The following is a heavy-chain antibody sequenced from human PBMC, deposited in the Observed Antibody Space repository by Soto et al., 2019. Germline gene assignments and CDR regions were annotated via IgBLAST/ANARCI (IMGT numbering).Heavy chain of an antibody. Sequence: QVQLGQSGAEVKKPGASVKVSCKASGYTFTSYGISWVRQAPGQGLEWMGWISAYNGNTNYAQKLQGRGTMTTDTSPRTAYLELRSLRCDDTAVYYCARDHSFGGPFDPWGQGTLVTVSS. CDR3: ARDHSFGGPFDP. V-gene: IGHV1-18*01. D-gene: IGHD3-10*01. CDR1: GYTFTSYG. J-gene: IGHJ5*02. CDR2: ISAYNGNT.